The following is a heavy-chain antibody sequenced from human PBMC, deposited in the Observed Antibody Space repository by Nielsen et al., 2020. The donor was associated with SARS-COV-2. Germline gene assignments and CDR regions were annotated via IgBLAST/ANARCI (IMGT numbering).Heavy chain of an antibody. CDR1: GGSISSSSYY. Sequence: ETLSLTCTVSGGSISSSSYYWGWIRQPPGKGLEWIGSIYYSGSTYYNPSLKSRVTISVDTSKNQFSLKLSSVTAADTAVYYCARGGLRLGNWFDPWGQGTLVTVSS. CDR2: IYYSGST. J-gene: IGHJ5*02. CDR3: ARGGLRLGNWFDP. V-gene: IGHV4-39*01. D-gene: IGHD4-17*01.